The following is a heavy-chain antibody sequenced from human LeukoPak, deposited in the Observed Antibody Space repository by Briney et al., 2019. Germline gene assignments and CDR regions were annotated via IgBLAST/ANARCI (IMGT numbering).Heavy chain of an antibody. Sequence: GGSLRLSCAASGFTFSSYWMHWVRQVPGKGLVWVSRIKTDGSNTVYADNVKGRFTISGDNAKNTLYLQMNSLRVEDTAVYYCTRTYYYDSRDYFDYWGQGALVTVSS. CDR1: GFTFSSYW. D-gene: IGHD3-22*01. V-gene: IGHV3-74*01. CDR2: IKTDGSNT. CDR3: TRTYYYDSRDYFDY. J-gene: IGHJ4*02.